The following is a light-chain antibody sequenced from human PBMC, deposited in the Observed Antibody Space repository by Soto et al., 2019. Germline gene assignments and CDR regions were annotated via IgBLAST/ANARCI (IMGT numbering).Light chain of an antibody. CDR3: CSYTSISTLV. Sequence: QSVLTQPASVSGSPGQSITMSCTGTNSDVGGYNYVSWYQQHPGKAPKLIIYDVTNRPSGVSDRFSGSKSGNTASLTISGLQAEDGADYYCCSYTSISTLVFGSGTKVTVL. CDR1: NSDVGGYNY. V-gene: IGLV2-14*03. CDR2: DVT. J-gene: IGLJ1*01.